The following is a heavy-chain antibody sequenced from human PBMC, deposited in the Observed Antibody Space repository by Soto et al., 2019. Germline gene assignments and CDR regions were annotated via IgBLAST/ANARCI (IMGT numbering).Heavy chain of an antibody. J-gene: IGHJ6*02. D-gene: IGHD6-13*01. Sequence: QVQLVQSGAEVKKPGASVKVSCKASGYTFTSYDINWVRQATGQGLEWMGWMNTNSGNTGYAQKFQGRVTMTRNTSIRTAYMELSSLRSEDTAVYYCARRGYSSSWYYYYYYGMDVWGQGTTVTVSS. CDR3: ARRGYSSSWYYYYYYGMDV. V-gene: IGHV1-8*01. CDR1: GYTFTSYD. CDR2: MNTNSGNT.